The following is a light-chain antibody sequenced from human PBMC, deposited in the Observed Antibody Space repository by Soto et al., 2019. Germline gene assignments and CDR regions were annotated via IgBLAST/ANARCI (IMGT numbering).Light chain of an antibody. Sequence: EIVLTQSPATLSLSPGERATLSCRASQSVSSYLAWYQQKPGQAPVLLIFDASNRATGIPAMFSGSGSGTDFTLTISSLEPEDFAVYYCQQRSNWPPITFGQGTRLEIK. J-gene: IGKJ5*01. CDR1: QSVSSY. V-gene: IGKV3-11*01. CDR2: DAS. CDR3: QQRSNWPPIT.